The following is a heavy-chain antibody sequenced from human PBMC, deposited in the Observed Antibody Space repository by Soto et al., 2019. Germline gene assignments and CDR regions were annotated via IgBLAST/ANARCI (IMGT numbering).Heavy chain of an antibody. V-gene: IGHV3-33*01. Sequence: PGGSLRLSCAASGFTFSSYGMHWVRQAPGKGLEWVAVIWYDGSNKYYEDSVKCPVNISRDNSKNTLYLQMNSLRAEDTAVYYCARECGMGATPTYYYYYSGMDVWGQGTTVTVSS. CDR1: GFTFSSYG. CDR3: ARECGMGATPTYYYYYSGMDV. D-gene: IGHD1-26*01. CDR2: IWYDGSNK. J-gene: IGHJ6*02.